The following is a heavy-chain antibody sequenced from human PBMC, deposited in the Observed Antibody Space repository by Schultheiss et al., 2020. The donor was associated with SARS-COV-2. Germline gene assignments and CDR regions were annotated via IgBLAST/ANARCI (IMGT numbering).Heavy chain of an antibody. CDR3: VKGDYGDYVGLGGMDV. Sequence: GGSLRLSCAASGFTFSSYGMHWVRQAPGKGLEWVSGISWNSGSIGYADSVKGRFTISRDNSKNTLYLQMSSLRAEDTAVYYCVKGDYGDYVGLGGMDVWGQGTTVTVSS. J-gene: IGHJ6*02. CDR1: GFTFSSYG. CDR2: ISWNSGSI. D-gene: IGHD4-17*01. V-gene: IGHV3-9*01.